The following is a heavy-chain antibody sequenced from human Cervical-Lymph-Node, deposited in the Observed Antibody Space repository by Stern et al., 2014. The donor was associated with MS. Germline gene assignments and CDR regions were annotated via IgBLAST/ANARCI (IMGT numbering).Heavy chain of an antibody. Sequence: QMQLVQSGAEERKPGSSVKVSCKASGGTFSNLAISWLRQVPGQGLEWMGGIIPMFGAANYAQKFQGTVTITADESTNTVYMELSSLRSEDAALYYCARDKEAHYFDSWGQGTLVTVSS. CDR2: IIPMFGAA. CDR3: ARDKEAHYFDS. V-gene: IGHV1-69*01. CDR1: GGTFSNLA. J-gene: IGHJ4*02.